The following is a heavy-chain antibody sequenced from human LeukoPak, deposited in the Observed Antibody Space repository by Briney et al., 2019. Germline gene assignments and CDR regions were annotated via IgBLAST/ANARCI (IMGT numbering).Heavy chain of an antibody. D-gene: IGHD3-10*01. J-gene: IGHJ4*02. CDR1: GGSISSSGYL. Sequence: SETLSLTCTGFGGSISSSGYLWGWIRQPPGKGLELIGNIRYSGSTYYNPSLKSRVTISVDTSKNQFSLKLSSVTAADTAVYYCLRSHGAYWGQGTLVTVSS. CDR2: IRYSGST. CDR3: LRSHGAY. V-gene: IGHV4-39*01.